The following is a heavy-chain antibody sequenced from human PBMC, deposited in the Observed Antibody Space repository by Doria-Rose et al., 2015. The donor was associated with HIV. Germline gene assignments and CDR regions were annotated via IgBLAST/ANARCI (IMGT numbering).Heavy chain of an antibody. CDR3: ARDSDRAFDY. J-gene: IGHJ4*02. V-gene: IGHV3-33*01. CDR2: IWYDGSNE. D-gene: IGHD5-18*01. Sequence: SIYGMHWVRQAPGKGLEWVAVIWYDGSNEHYADSVKGRFTISRDNSKNTLYLQMNSLRAEDTAVYYCARDSDRAFDYWGQGTLVTVSS. CDR1: SIYG.